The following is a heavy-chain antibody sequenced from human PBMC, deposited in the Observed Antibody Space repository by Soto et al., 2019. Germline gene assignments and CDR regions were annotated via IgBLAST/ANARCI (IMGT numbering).Heavy chain of an antibody. Sequence: SVKVSCKASGFTFTSSAVQWVRQARGQRLEWIGWVVVGSGNTNYAQKFQERVTITRDMSTSTAYMELSSLRSEDTAVYYCAAPHGRYSSSWYYFDYWGQGTLVTVYS. V-gene: IGHV1-58*01. J-gene: IGHJ4*02. CDR1: GFTFTSSA. D-gene: IGHD6-13*01. CDR3: AAPHGRYSSSWYYFDY. CDR2: VVVGSGNT.